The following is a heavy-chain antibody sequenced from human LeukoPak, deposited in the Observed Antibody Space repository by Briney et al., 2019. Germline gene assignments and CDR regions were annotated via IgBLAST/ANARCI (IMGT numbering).Heavy chain of an antibody. D-gene: IGHD1-26*01. V-gene: IGHV4-59*01. CDR2: IYYSGST. CDR1: GGSISSYY. J-gene: IGHJ5*02. CDR3: ARGPSIQREWELRRGFDP. Sequence: SETLSLTCTVSGGSISSYYWSWIRQPPGKGLEWIGYIYYSGSTNYNPSLKSRVTISVDTSKNQFSLKLSSVTAADTAVYYCARGPSIQREWELRRGFDPWGQGNLVTVSS.